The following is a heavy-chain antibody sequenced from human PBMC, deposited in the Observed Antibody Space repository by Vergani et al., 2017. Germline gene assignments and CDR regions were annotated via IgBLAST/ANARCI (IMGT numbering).Heavy chain of an antibody. Sequence: QLQLQESGPGLVKPSATLSLTCSVSGASIRSSNYYWGWIRQPPGKGLEWIASIYYSGSTYYNPSLKSRVTISVDTSKNQFSLKLSSVTAADTAVYFCAGHSTVEWRVKVGCIDPWGQGILVTVSS. CDR1: GASIRSSNYY. CDR3: AGHSTVEWRVKVGCIDP. CDR2: IYYSGST. D-gene: IGHD6-19*01. V-gene: IGHV4-39*01. J-gene: IGHJ5*02.